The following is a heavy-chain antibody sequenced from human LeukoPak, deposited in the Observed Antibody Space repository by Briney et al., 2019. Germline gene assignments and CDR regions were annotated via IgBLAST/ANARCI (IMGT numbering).Heavy chain of an antibody. V-gene: IGHV3-21*01. J-gene: IGHJ4*02. CDR3: ARVGAQFLVAGCFDY. Sequence: GGSLRLSCAASGFTFSSYAMSWFRQAPGKGLEWVSSISSSSSYIYYADSVKGRFTISRDNAKNSLYLQMNSLRAEDTAVYYCARVGAQFLVAGCFDYWGQGTLVTVSS. CDR1: GFTFSSYA. CDR2: ISSSSSYI. D-gene: IGHD6-19*01.